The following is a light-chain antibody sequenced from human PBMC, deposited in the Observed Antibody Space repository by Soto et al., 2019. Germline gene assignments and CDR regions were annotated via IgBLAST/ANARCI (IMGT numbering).Light chain of an antibody. V-gene: IGKV3-20*01. CDR2: GAS. Sequence: EIVLTQSPGTLSLSPGERATLSCRASQTLSDKYLAWYQQKPGQAPRLLIYGASSRAAGIPDRFSGSGSGTDFTLTISRLEPEDFAVYYCQQFDSSLLTFGGGTKVDIK. CDR1: QTLSDKY. J-gene: IGKJ4*01. CDR3: QQFDSSLLT.